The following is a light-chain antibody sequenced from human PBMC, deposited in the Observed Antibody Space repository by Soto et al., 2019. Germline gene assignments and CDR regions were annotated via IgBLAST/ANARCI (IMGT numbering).Light chain of an antibody. CDR3: QHDNNWPYT. J-gene: IGKJ2*01. CDR2: GAS. V-gene: IGKV3-15*01. Sequence: EIVMTQSPDTMSVSPGERATLSCRASQSVSSNLAWYQQKPGQAPRLLIFGASTRATGIPARFIGSGSGTEFTLTISSLQSEDFAVYHCQHDNNWPYTLGQGTTLEIK. CDR1: QSVSSN.